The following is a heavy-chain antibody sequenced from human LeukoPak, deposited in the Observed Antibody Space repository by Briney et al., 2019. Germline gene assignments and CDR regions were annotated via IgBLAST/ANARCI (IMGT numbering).Heavy chain of an antibody. J-gene: IGHJ6*02. CDR2: MNPNSGNT. CDR1: GYTFTSYD. CDR3: ARGNPDFWSGFHYYYYYYGMDV. Sequence: ASVKVSCKASGYTFTSYDINWVRQATGQGLEWMGWMNPNSGNTGYAQKFQGRVTMTRNTSISTAYMELSSLRSEDTAVYYCARGNPDFWSGFHYYYYYYGMDVWGQGTTVTVSS. D-gene: IGHD3-3*01. V-gene: IGHV1-8*01.